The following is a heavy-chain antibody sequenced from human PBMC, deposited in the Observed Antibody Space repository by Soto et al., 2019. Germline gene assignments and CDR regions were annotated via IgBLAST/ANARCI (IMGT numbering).Heavy chain of an antibody. CDR1: GGTFSXYT. Sequence: SVKVSCKASGGTFSXYTITWVRQAPGQGLEWMGRIIPIIGIINYAQKFQGRVTISADKFTGTAYMELTGLRSDDTAVYYCAGDPDSHYNDSHASSYPWGQGTLVTVSS. CDR2: IIPIIGII. V-gene: IGHV1-69*04. J-gene: IGHJ5*02. D-gene: IGHD4-4*01. CDR3: AGDPDSHYNDSHASSYP.